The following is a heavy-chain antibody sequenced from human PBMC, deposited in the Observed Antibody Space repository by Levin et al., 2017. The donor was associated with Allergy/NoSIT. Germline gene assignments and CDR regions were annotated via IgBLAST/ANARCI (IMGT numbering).Heavy chain of an antibody. CDR2: ISGSGGRL. CDR1: GFTFTSYA. D-gene: IGHD5-18*01. Sequence: PGGSLRLSCAASGFTFTSYAMSWVRQAPGKGLEWVSTISGSGGRLFYADSVQGRFTVSRDNSKNTVYLQMNSLRAEDTAVYYCAKSRGYSSGWYFDYWGQGTLVTVSS. V-gene: IGHV3-23*01. J-gene: IGHJ4*02. CDR3: AKSRGYSSGWYFDY.